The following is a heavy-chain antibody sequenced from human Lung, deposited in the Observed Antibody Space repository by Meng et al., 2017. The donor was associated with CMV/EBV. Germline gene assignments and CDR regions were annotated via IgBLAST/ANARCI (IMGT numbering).Heavy chain of an antibody. CDR3: ARVAPSGYRYFDY. CDR2: INTNTGNP. J-gene: IGHJ4*02. CDR1: GYTFINYA. V-gene: IGHV7-4-1*02. Sequence: QVQLLQSGSEFKKPGTVVTVSCKAPGYTFINYAMKWVRQTPGQGLEWMGWINTNTGNPTYAQGFTRRFDFSLDTSFRTAYLQISSLKAEDTAVYYCARVAPSGYRYFDYWGQGTLVTVSS. D-gene: IGHD3-3*01.